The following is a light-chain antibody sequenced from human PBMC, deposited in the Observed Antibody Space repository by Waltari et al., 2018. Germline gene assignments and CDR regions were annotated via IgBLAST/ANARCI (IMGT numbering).Light chain of an antibody. V-gene: IGKV2-28*01. CDR1: QSLLHSNGYNY. J-gene: IGKJ4*01. Sequence: IVMTQSPLSLPVTPGEPASISCRSSQSLLHSNGYNYLDWYLPKPGQSPQLLISLGSNRAAGVPDRFSGSGSGTDFTLKISRVEAEDVGVFYCMQALQTPLTFGGGTKVEIK. CDR2: LGS. CDR3: MQALQTPLT.